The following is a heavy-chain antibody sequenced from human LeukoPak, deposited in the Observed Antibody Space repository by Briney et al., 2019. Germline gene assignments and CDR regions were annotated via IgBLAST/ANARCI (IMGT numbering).Heavy chain of an antibody. J-gene: IGHJ4*02. CDR3: AKDRYSSSWYDIDY. V-gene: IGHV3-30*02. D-gene: IGHD6-13*01. CDR1: GFTFSSYG. CDR2: IRYDGSNK. Sequence: GGSLRLSCAASGFTFSSYGMHWVRQAPGKGLEWVAFIRYDGSNKYYADSVKGRFTISRDNSKNTLYLQMNSLRAEDTAVYYCAKDRYSSSWYDIDYWGQGTLVTVSS.